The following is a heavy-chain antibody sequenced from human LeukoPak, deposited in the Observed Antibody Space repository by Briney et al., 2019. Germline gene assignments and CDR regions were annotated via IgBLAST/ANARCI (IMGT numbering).Heavy chain of an antibody. J-gene: IGHJ3*02. CDR1: GGTFSSYA. CDR2: IIPIFGTA. Sequence: VASVKVSCKASGGTFSSYAISWVRQAPGQGLEWMGGIIPIFGTANYAQKFQGRVTITADKSTSTAYMELSSLRSEDTAVYYCASSLGYCSSTSCYFAFDIWGQGTMVTVSS. D-gene: IGHD2-2*01. V-gene: IGHV1-69*06. CDR3: ASSLGYCSSTSCYFAFDI.